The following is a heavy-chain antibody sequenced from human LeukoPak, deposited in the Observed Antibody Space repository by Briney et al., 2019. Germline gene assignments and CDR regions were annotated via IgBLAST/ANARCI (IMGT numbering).Heavy chain of an antibody. J-gene: IGHJ6*03. Sequence: GGSVRLSCVASGFTFSDYYINWIRQAPGMGLEWIAYLSSGGSMIYYADSVTGRFAISRDNAKNSLYLQMNSLRAEDTAVYYCAKDATAVVGTVYMDVWGTGTTVTIPS. CDR1: GFTFSDYY. D-gene: IGHD6-13*01. CDR2: LSSGGSMI. V-gene: IGHV3-11*04. CDR3: AKDATAVVGTVYMDV.